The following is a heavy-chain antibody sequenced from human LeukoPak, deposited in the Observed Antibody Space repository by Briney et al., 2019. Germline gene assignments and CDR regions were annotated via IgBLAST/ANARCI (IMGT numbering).Heavy chain of an antibody. D-gene: IGHD1/OR15-1a*01. Sequence: PSETLSLTCTVSGGSISSSSYYWGWIRQPPGKGLEWIGSIYYSGSTYYNPSLKSRVTISVDTSKNQFSLKLSSVTAADTAVYYCAGCPGTAGLDYYGMDVWGQGTTVTVSS. J-gene: IGHJ6*02. CDR2: IYYSGST. V-gene: IGHV4-39*07. CDR3: AGCPGTAGLDYYGMDV. CDR1: GGSISSSSYY.